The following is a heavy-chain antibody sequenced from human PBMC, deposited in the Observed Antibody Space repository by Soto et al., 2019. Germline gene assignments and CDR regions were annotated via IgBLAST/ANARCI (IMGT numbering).Heavy chain of an antibody. CDR2: IYPGDSDT. Sequence: PGESLKISCKGSGYSFTSYWIGWVRQMPGKGLEWMGIIYPGDSDTRYSPSFQGQVTISADKSISTAYLQWSSLKASDTAMYYCAIGYCSGGSCPADAFDIWGQGTMVTVSS. D-gene: IGHD2-15*01. J-gene: IGHJ3*02. CDR3: AIGYCSGGSCPADAFDI. V-gene: IGHV5-51*01. CDR1: GYSFTSYW.